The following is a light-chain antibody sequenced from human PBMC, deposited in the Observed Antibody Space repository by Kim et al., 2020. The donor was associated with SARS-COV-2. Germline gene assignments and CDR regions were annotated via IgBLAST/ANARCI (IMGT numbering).Light chain of an antibody. V-gene: IGLV2-14*03. Sequence: GPSIHISTTGTRSTVGGYNCVSWIQQHPGKAPQLMIYDVSNRPSGVSNRFSGSKSGNTASLTISGLQAEDEADYYCSSYTSSNIVVFGGGTQLTVL. CDR1: RSTVGGYNC. CDR2: DVS. CDR3: SSYTSSNIVV. J-gene: IGLJ2*01.